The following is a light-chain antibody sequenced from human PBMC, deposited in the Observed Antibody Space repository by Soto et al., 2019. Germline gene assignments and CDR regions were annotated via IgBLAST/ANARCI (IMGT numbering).Light chain of an antibody. J-gene: IGKJ5*01. CDR3: QQGYSTPT. CDR1: QTISSW. V-gene: IGKV1-39*01. CDR2: AAS. Sequence: DIQMTQSPSTLSASVGDRVTITCRASQTISSWLAWYQQKPGKAPKLLIYAASSLQSGVPSRFSGSGSGTDFTLTISSLQPEDFATYYCQQGYSTPTFGQGTRLEIK.